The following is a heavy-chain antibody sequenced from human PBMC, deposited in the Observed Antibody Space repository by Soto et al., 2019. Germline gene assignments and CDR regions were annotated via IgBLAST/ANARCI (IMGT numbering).Heavy chain of an antibody. CDR2: IIPIFGTA. CDR3: ACPTDIVVVPAAIFPPPVLYNWFDP. D-gene: IGHD2-2*02. CDR1: GGTFSSYA. J-gene: IGHJ5*02. Sequence: QVQLVQSGAEVKKPGSSVKVSCKASGGTFSSYAISWVQQAPGQGLEWMGGIIPIFGTANYAQKFQGRVTITADESTSTAYMELSSLRSEDTAVYYCACPTDIVVVPAAIFPPPVLYNWFDPWGQGTLVTVSS. V-gene: IGHV1-69*01.